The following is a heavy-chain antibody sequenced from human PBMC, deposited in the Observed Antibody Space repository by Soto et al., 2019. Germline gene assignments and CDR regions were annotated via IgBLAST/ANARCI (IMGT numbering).Heavy chain of an antibody. CDR1: GFTFSNYA. V-gene: IGHV3-23*01. J-gene: IGHJ3*01. CDR2: VSSTGTSP. CDR3: AKARPSGGYYYVEAFDV. D-gene: IGHD3-22*01. Sequence: GSLRLSCSASGFTFSNYAMSWVRQSPGKGLEWVSGVSSTGTSPYYAGSVQGRFTISRDNSKNMFYLQMKSLRAEDTAIYYCAKARPSGGYYYVEAFDVWGQGTMVTVSS.